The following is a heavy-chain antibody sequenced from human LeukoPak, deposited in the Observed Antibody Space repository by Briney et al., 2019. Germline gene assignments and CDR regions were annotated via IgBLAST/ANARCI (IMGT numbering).Heavy chain of an antibody. J-gene: IGHJ4*02. D-gene: IGHD2-2*01. CDR1: GDSVSSNNAA. Sequence: SQTLSLTCAISGDSVSSNNAALNWIRQSPSRGLEWLGRTYYRSKWYSEYAVSVRSRIIINSDTSKNQFSLQLNSMTPEDTAVYYCARNVAPAHFDYWGQGALVTVSS. V-gene: IGHV6-1*01. CDR2: TYYRSKWYS. CDR3: ARNVAPAHFDY.